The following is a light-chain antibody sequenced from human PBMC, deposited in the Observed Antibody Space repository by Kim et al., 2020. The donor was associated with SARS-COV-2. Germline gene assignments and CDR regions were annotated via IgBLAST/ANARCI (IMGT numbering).Light chain of an antibody. CDR1: QSVSNY. CDR2: AAP. CDR3: QHGKSDFAVYS. V-gene: IGKV1-39*01. J-gene: IGKJ2*01. Sequence: ILMTQSPSSLSASVGDPVTITCRASQSVSNYLNWFQQRPGNAPKVLIYAAPIYQSGVPSRCSGRGSGTDFTLTISSLQPEDFATYYCQHGKSDFAVYSFGQGTRLEI.